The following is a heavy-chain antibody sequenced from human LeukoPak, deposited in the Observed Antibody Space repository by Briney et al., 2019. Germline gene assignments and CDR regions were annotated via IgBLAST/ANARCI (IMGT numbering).Heavy chain of an antibody. J-gene: IGHJ3*02. CDR1: GGTFSDYA. CDR2: FIPILGTA. V-gene: IGHV1-69*10. D-gene: IGHD4-23*01. Sequence: ASVKVSCKASGGTFSDYALNWVRQAPGQGLEWMGVFIPILGTANCTQKFQDRATITADISTNTAYMELSSLRSEDTAVYYCARAAVVTPDDAFDIWGQGTMVTVSS. CDR3: ARAAVVTPDDAFDI.